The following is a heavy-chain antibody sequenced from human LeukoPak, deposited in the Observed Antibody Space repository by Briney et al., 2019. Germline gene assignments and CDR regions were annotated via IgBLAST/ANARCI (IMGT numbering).Heavy chain of an antibody. CDR2: ISGSGGST. CDR3: AKHLSRDDIVVVVAANSDY. V-gene: IGHV3-23*01. D-gene: IGHD2-15*01. J-gene: IGHJ4*02. CDR1: GFXFSSYA. Sequence: PGGSLRLSCAASGFXFSSYAISWVRQAPGKGLEWVSAISGSGGSTYYADSVKGRFTISRDNSKNTLYLQMNSLRAEDTAVYYCAKHLSRDDIVVVVAANSDYWGQGTLVTVSS.